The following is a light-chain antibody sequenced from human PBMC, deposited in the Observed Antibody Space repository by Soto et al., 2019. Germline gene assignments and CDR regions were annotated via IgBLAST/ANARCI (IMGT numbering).Light chain of an antibody. CDR3: SSFTSICTFV. CDR1: RSDVGAYNY. Sequence: QSVLTQPASVSGSPGQSIAISCTGTRSDVGAYNYVSWYQQHPGKAPKLMISDVTNRPSGVSDRFSGSKSGNTASLTSSVLQAEDEADYYCSSFTSICTFVFGTGTKLTVL. CDR2: DVT. V-gene: IGLV2-14*03. J-gene: IGLJ1*01.